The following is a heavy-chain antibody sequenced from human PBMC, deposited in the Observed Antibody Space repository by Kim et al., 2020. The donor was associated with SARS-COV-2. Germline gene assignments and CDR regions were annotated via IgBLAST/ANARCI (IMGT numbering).Heavy chain of an antibody. V-gene: IGHV3-9*01. CDR2: ISWNSGSI. CDR3: AKERVLRCFDWLPTAAMDV. D-gene: IGHD3-9*01. J-gene: IGHJ6*03. Sequence: GGSLRLSCAASGFTFGDYAMHWVRQAPGKGLEWVSGISWNSGSIGYADSVKGRFTISRDNAKNSLYLQMNSLRAEDTALYYCAKERVLRCFDWLPTAAMDVWGKGTTVTVSS. CDR1: GFTFGDYA.